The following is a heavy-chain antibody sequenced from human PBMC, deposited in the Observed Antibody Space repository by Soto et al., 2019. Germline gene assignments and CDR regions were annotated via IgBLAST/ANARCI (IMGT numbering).Heavy chain of an antibody. V-gene: IGHV5-51*01. CDR2: IYPGDSIT. D-gene: IGHD4-17*01. CDR3: ARQGNTTYGGNWLDP. Sequence: GESLKISCQASGYSFTTYWIAWVRRMPGKGLEWMGIIYPGDSITRYNPSFQGQVTISADKSFSTAYLQWSSLKAADTATYYCARQGNTTYGGNWLDPWGQGTLVTVSS. CDR1: GYSFTTYW. J-gene: IGHJ5*02.